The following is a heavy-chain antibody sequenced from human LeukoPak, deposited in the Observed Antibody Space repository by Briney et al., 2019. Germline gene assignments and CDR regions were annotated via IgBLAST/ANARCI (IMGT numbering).Heavy chain of an antibody. CDR3: ARRPRNSGSDDGPPGLDY. J-gene: IGHJ4*02. D-gene: IGHD1-26*01. CDR1: GYTFSSHS. V-gene: IGHV1-8*03. Sequence: ASVKVSCKASGYTFSSHSMNWVRQAPGQGLEWMGWISPYNGNTNYAQKLQGRVTITRNTSISTAYMELSSLRSEDTAVYYCARRPRNSGSDDGPPGLDYWGQGTLVTVSS. CDR2: ISPYNGNT.